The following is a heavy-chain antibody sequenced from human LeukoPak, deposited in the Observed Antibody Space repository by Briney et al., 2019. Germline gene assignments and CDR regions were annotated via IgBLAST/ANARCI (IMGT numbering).Heavy chain of an antibody. Sequence: PGGSQRLSCAASGFIFSDYYMIWIRQAPGKGLEWVAYISSSGLTIYYADSVKGRFTISRDNAKSSLYLQMNSLRAEDTAVYYCARARLYLDQWGQERLVSVSS. V-gene: IGHV3-11*04. CDR2: ISSSGLTI. J-gene: IGHJ4*02. CDR1: GFIFSDYY. CDR3: ARARLYLDQ.